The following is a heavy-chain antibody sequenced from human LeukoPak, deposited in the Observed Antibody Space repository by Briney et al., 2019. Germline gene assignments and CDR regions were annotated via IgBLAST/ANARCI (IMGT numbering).Heavy chain of an antibody. CDR2: INPSGGST. J-gene: IGHJ5*02. Sequence: ASVKVSCKASGYTFTSYYMHWVRQAPGQGLEWMGIINPSGGSTSYAQKFQGRVTMTRDMPTSTVYMELSSLRSEDTAVYYCARTGDVTYYYGSGSYGNWFDPWGQGTLVTVSS. D-gene: IGHD3-10*01. CDR3: ARTGDVTYYYGSGSYGNWFDP. V-gene: IGHV1-46*01. CDR1: GYTFTSYY.